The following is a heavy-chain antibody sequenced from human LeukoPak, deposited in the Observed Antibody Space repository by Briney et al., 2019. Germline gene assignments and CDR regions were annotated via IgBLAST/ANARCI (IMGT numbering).Heavy chain of an antibody. CDR2: IKQDGREK. Sequence: GGSLRLSSAASGFTFSSYWMSCGRQAPGEGLERGAHIKQDGREKYYVASGKGRFTISRDNAKNSLYLQMNSLRAEDTAVYYCARVGSWYYFDYWGQGTLVTVSS. CDR3: ARVGSWYYFDY. D-gene: IGHD1-26*01. CDR1: GFTFSSYW. J-gene: IGHJ4*02. V-gene: IGHV3-7*01.